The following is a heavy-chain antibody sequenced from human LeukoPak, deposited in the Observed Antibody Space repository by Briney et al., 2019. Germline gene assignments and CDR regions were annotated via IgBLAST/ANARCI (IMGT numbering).Heavy chain of an antibody. Sequence: SETLSLTCTVSDYSISNTYYWGWIRQPPGKGLEWIGNIHHSGITNYNPSLKSRVSISIDTSKNQFSLKLTPLQAADTAVYYCARASSGIEDWFDPWGQGTQVTVSS. V-gene: IGHV4-38-2*02. CDR3: ARASSGIEDWFDP. CDR2: IHHSGIT. D-gene: IGHD1-26*01. J-gene: IGHJ5*02. CDR1: DYSISNTYY.